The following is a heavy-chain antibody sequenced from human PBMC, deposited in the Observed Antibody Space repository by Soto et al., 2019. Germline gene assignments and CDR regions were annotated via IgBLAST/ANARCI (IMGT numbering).Heavy chain of an antibody. J-gene: IGHJ4*02. V-gene: IGHV3-13*04. CDR1: GFTFRTND. CDR3: ARGWLRRGYLDY. CDR2: IGTAADT. Sequence: EEQLVESGGGLVQPGGSLRLSCAASGFTFRTNDMHWVRQAPGKGLEWVAGIGTAADTYYPDSVKGRFTISRDNAKSSLYLQMKSLRAGDTDVYYCARGWLRRGYLDYWGQGTLVTVSS. D-gene: IGHD5-12*01.